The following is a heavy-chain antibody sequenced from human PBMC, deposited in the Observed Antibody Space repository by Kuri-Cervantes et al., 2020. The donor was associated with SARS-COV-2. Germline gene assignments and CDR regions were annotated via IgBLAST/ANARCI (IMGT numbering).Heavy chain of an antibody. Sequence: GESLKISCAASGFTFSSYWMSWVRQAPGKGLEWVSYISSSGSTIYYADSVKGRFTTSRDNAKNSLYLQMNSLRAEDTAVYYCAKVDGMDVWGQGTTVTVSS. J-gene: IGHJ6*02. CDR2: ISSSGSTI. CDR1: GFTFSSYW. CDR3: AKVDGMDV. V-gene: IGHV3-48*04.